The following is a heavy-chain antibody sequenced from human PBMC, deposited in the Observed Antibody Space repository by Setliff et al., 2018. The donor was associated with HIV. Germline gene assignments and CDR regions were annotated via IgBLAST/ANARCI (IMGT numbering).Heavy chain of an antibody. J-gene: IGHJ4*02. CDR2: MFHSGTT. CDR1: GGSINSDNYY. V-gene: IGHV4-39*07. D-gene: IGHD3-10*01. Sequence: PSETLSLTCSVSGGSINSDNYYWSWVRQSPGKGLEWIGEMFHSGTTHYNPSLKSRVTISLDNSKNLFSLKMTSVTAADTAVYYCAGETALTGDSHWGQGSQVTVSS. CDR3: AGETALTGDSH.